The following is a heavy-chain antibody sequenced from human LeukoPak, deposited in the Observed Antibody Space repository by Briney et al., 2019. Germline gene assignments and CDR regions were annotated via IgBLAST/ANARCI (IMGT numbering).Heavy chain of an antibody. CDR2: ISNSGSTK. CDR1: GFTFSSYS. V-gene: IGHV3-48*04. D-gene: IGHD3-10*01. Sequence: QTGGSLRLSCAASGFTFSSYSMNWVRQAPGKGLEWVSYISNSGSTKYYADSVKGRFTVSRDNAKNSLFLQMNSLRAEDTAVYFCARENIRSGSYELDYWGQGTLVTVSS. J-gene: IGHJ4*02. CDR3: ARENIRSGSYELDY.